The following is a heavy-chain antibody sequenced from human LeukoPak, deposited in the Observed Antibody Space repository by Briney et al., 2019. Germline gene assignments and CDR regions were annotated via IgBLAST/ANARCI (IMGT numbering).Heavy chain of an antibody. CDR3: ARTVEMATIRYYYYYMDV. D-gene: IGHD5-24*01. Sequence: GSLRLSCVASGFTFSRYWMHWVRQPPGKGLEWIGSIYYSGSTYYNPSLKSRVTISVDTSKNQFSLKLSSVTAADTAVYYCARTVEMATIRYYYYYMDVWGKGTTVTISS. CDR2: IYYSGST. CDR1: GFTFSRYW. J-gene: IGHJ6*03. V-gene: IGHV4-39*01.